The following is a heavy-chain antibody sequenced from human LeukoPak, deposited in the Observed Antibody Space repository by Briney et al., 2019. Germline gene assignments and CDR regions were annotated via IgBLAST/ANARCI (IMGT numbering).Heavy chain of an antibody. D-gene: IGHD2-21*02. Sequence: PGGSLRLSCAASGFTFSSYSMNWVRQAPGKGLEWVSSISSSSSYIYYADSVKGRFTISRDNAKNSLYLQMNSLRAEDTAVYYCAKEGYCGGDCYYFGDWRYGMDVWGQGTTVTVSS. V-gene: IGHV3-21*04. CDR2: ISSSSSYI. CDR1: GFTFSSYS. J-gene: IGHJ6*02. CDR3: AKEGYCGGDCYYFGDWRYGMDV.